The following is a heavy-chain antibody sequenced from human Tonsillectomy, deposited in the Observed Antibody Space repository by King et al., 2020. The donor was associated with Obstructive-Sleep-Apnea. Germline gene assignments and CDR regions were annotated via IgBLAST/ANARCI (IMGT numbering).Heavy chain of an antibody. CDR2: IHYSGNT. Sequence: VQLQESGPRLVKPSETLSLTCTVSDDSISNYYWSWIRQPPGKGLEWIGYIHYSGNTNYNPYLKSRVTISVDTSKNHFSLNLRSVTVADTAVYYCAREGREYFDSSGFIGYYYGMDVWGQGTTVTVSS. CDR3: AREGREYFDSSGFIGYYYGMDV. J-gene: IGHJ6*02. V-gene: IGHV4-59*01. D-gene: IGHD3-22*01. CDR1: DDSISNYY.